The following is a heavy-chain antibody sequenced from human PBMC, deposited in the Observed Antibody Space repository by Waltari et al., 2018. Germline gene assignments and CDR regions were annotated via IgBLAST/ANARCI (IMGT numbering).Heavy chain of an antibody. J-gene: IGHJ4*02. V-gene: IGHV3-48*03. D-gene: IGHD1-20*01. CDR1: GFTFTTYE. Sequence: EMQLVESGGGLVQPGGSLRLSCAASGFTFTTYEMNWVRQATGKLLEWISDFRRSGTSRYYADAVNGRLTISRDNAQDSLYLQMNSLRAEDTAVYYCVRAAITGTGFDFWGQGSLVTVSS. CDR3: VRAAITGTGFDF. CDR2: FRRSGTSR.